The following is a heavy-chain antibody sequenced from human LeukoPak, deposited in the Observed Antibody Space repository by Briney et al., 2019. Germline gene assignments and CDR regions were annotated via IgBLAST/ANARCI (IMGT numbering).Heavy chain of an antibody. D-gene: IGHD3-3*01. Sequence: ASVKVSCKASGYTFTGYYMHWVRQAPGQGLEWMGRINPNSGGTNYAQKLQGRVTMTRDTSISTAYMELSRLRSDDTAVYYCAADGITIFGVVYGGFDYWGQGTLVTVSS. J-gene: IGHJ4*02. CDR1: GYTFTGYY. CDR3: AADGITIFGVVYGGFDY. V-gene: IGHV1-2*06. CDR2: INPNSGGT.